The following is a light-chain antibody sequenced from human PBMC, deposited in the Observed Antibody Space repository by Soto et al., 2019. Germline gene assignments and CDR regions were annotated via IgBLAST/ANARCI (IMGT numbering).Light chain of an antibody. CDR2: EDI. CDR1: TSDVGRYNL. V-gene: IGLV2-23*01. J-gene: IGLJ2*01. Sequence: QSALTQPASVSGSPGQSITISCTGTTSDVGRYNLVSWYQQYPGKAPRLMIYEDIQRPSGVSNRFSGSKSGNTASLTISGLQTDDEADYYCCSYAGGTSVVFGGGTKLTVL. CDR3: CSYAGGTSVV.